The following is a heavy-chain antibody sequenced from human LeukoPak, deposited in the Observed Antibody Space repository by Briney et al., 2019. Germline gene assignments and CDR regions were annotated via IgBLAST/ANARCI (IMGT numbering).Heavy chain of an antibody. CDR3: AREAGLGLYYYYGMDV. CDR1: GGSISSGVYS. V-gene: IGHV4-31*03. Sequence: SETLSLTCTVSGGSISSGVYSCSWIRQHPGKGLEWIGYIYYSGTTYYHPSLKSRVTISVDTSKNQFSLKLSSVTAADTAVYYCAREAGLGLYYYYGMDVWGQGTLVTVSS. CDR2: IYYSGTT. D-gene: IGHD3-16*01. J-gene: IGHJ6*02.